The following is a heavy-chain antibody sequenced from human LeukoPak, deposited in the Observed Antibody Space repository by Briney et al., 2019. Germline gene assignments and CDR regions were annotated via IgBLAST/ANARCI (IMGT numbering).Heavy chain of an antibody. Sequence: KVSCKGSGYSFSSYWIGWVRQMPGKGLEWMGMIYPGDSDTRYSPSFQGQVTISADKSISTAYLQWSSLRASDTAMYYCARRYDYVLDYWGQGTLVTVSS. V-gene: IGHV5-51*01. CDR3: ARRYDYVLDY. D-gene: IGHD3-16*01. CDR1: GYSFSSYW. CDR2: IYPGDSDT. J-gene: IGHJ4*02.